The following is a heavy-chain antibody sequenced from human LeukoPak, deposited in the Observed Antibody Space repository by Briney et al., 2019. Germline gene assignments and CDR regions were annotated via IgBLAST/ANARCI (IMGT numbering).Heavy chain of an antibody. CDR3: ARDSVHGYYDSSGYSTLFDY. V-gene: IGHV3-7*01. CDR2: IKPDGSEK. CDR1: HFTFTTYW. D-gene: IGHD3-22*01. Sequence: PGGSLRLSCAASHFTFTTYWMSWLRQAPGKGLEWVANIKPDGSEKYYVDSVKGRFTISRDNAKNSLYLQMDSLRVEDTAVYYCARDSVHGYYDSSGYSTLFDYWGQGTLVTVSS. J-gene: IGHJ4*02.